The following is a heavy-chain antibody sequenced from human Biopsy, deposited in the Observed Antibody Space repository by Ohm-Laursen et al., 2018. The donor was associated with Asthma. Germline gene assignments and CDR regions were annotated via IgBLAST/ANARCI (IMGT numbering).Heavy chain of an antibody. V-gene: IGHV3-30*18. Sequence: SLRLSCAAFGFMFRSFGMHWVRQAPGKGLEWVAVISYDGNHKFYEDSVKGRFTISRDNSKNTLYLQMNSLRTEDTAVYYCAKSADYYDSTDYLDFWGRGTLVTVPS. CDR2: ISYDGNHK. J-gene: IGHJ4*01. D-gene: IGHD3-22*01. CDR1: GFMFRSFG. CDR3: AKSADYYDSTDYLDF.